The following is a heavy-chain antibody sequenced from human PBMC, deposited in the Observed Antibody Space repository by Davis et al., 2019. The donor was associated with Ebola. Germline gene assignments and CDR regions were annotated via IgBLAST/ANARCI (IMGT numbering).Heavy chain of an antibody. CDR3: ARAGSWNDDAYYYGMDV. CDR1: AGTFSSYA. D-gene: IGHD1-1*01. V-gene: IGHV1-69*13. CDR2: IIPIFGTA. Sequence: SVQVSCKASAGTFSSYAISWVRQAPGQGLEWMGGIIPIFGTANYAQKFQGRVTITADESTSTAYMELSSLRSEDTAVYYCARAGSWNDDAYYYGMDVWGQGTTVTVSS. J-gene: IGHJ6*02.